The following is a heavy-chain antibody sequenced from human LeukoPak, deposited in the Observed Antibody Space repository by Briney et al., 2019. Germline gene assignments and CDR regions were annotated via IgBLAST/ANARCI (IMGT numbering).Heavy chain of an antibody. CDR3: ARDGLRSCTSSSCYPGEDAFDI. D-gene: IGHD2-2*01. V-gene: IGHV7-4-1*02. CDR2: INTNTGNP. CDR1: GYSFTNYD. J-gene: IGHJ3*02. Sequence: ASVKVSCKASGYSFTNYDINWVRQAPGQGLEWTAWINTNTGNPTYAQGFTGRFVFSLDTSISTAYLRISGLKAEDTAVYYCARDGLRSCTSSSCYPGEDAFDIWGQGTMVTVSS.